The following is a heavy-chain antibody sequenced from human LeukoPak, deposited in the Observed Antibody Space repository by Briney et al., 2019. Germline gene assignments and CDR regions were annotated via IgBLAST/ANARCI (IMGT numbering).Heavy chain of an antibody. J-gene: IGHJ4*02. Sequence: GGSLRLSCAASGFTFSDYSMNWVRQAPGKGLEWVSYISSSSTIYYADSVKGRFIISRDNAKNSLYLQMNSLRAEDTAVYYCARDDGRGYSSSYYWGQGTLVTVSS. CDR2: ISSSSTI. V-gene: IGHV3-48*01. CDR1: GFTFSDYS. CDR3: ARDDGRGYSSSYY. D-gene: IGHD6-13*01.